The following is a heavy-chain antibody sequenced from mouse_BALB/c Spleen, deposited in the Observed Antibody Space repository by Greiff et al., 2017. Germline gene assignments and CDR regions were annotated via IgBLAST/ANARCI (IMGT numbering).Heavy chain of an antibody. Sequence: EVMLVESGGGLVQPGGSLRLSCATSGFTFTDYYMSWVRQPPGKALEWLGFIRNKANGYTTEYSASVKGRFTISRDNSQSILYLQMNTLRAEDSATYYCARDLLWPLRGLAYWGQGTLVTVSA. J-gene: IGHJ3*01. CDR1: GFTFTDYY. V-gene: IGHV7-3*02. D-gene: IGHD2-1*01. CDR3: ARDLLWPLRGLAY. CDR2: IRNKANGYTT.